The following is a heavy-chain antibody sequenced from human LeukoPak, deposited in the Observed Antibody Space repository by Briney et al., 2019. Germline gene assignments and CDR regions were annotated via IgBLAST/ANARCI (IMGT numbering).Heavy chain of an antibody. CDR3: AREVSYYDSSGYPPIDWFDP. Sequence: GGSLRLSCAASGFTFDDYAMHWVRQAPGKGLEWVSGISWNSGSIGYADSVKGRFTISRDNAKNSLYLQMNSLRAEDTAVYYCAREVSYYDSSGYPPIDWFDPWGQGTLVTVSS. CDR2: ISWNSGSI. V-gene: IGHV3-9*01. CDR1: GFTFDDYA. J-gene: IGHJ5*02. D-gene: IGHD3-22*01.